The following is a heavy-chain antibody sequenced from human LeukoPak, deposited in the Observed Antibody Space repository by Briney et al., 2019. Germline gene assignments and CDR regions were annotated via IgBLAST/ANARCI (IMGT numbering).Heavy chain of an antibody. J-gene: IGHJ5*01. D-gene: IGHD2-15*01. Sequence: PGGSLRLSCVGSGFPFSSYSMNWVRQAPGKGLEWVSSIDLNGNHINYADSVKDRFTISRDNAKNSLFLQMDSLRVEDTAVYYCARDRGLGLPNWFTSWGQETLVTVSS. CDR2: IDLNGNHI. CDR1: GFPFSSYS. CDR3: ARDRGLGLPNWFTS. V-gene: IGHV3-21*01.